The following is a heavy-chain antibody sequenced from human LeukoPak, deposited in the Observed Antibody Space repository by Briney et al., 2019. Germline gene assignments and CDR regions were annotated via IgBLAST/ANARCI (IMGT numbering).Heavy chain of an antibody. J-gene: IGHJ6*03. D-gene: IGHD5-18*01. V-gene: IGHV1-2*06. CDR1: GYTFTGYY. Sequence: ASVKVSCKASGYTFTGYYMHWVRQAPGQGLEWMGRINPNSGGTNYAQKFQGRVTMTRDTSISTAYMELSRLRSDDTAVYYCARPASAAMGADYYYYYYMDVWGKGTTVTVSS. CDR2: INPNSGGT. CDR3: ARPASAAMGADYYYYYYMDV.